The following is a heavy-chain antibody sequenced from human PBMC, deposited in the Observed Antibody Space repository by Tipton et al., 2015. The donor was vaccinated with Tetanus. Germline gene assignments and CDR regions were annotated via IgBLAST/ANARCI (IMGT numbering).Heavy chain of an antibody. CDR1: GGSISSSSYY. CDR3: AEYGDYYFDY. J-gene: IGHJ4*02. V-gene: IGHV4-39*01. D-gene: IGHD4-17*01. CDR2: IYYSGTT. Sequence: TLSLTCTVSGGSISSSSYYWGWIRQPPGKGLECIGSIYYSGTTYYNPSPKSRVTISVDTPKNQFSLKLSSVTAADTAVYYCAEYGDYYFDYWGQGTLVTVSS.